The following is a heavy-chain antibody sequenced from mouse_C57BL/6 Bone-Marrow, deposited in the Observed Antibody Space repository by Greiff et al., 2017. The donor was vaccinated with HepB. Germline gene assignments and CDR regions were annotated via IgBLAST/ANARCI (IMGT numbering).Heavy chain of an antibody. CDR2: INSDGGST. CDR1: EYEFPSHD. V-gene: IGHV5-2*01. J-gene: IGHJ2*01. D-gene: IGHD1-1*01. Sequence: EVKLMESGGGLVQPGESLKLSCESNEYEFPSHDMSWVRKTPEKRLELVAAINSDGGSTYYPDTMERRFIISRDNTKKTLYLQMSSLRSEDAALYYCARQNGSRADYFDYWGQGTTLTVSS. CDR3: ARQNGSRADYFDY.